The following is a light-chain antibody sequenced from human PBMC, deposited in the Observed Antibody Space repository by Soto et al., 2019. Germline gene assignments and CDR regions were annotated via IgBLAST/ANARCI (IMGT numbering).Light chain of an antibody. J-gene: IGKJ3*01. CDR1: QSISSY. V-gene: IGKV1-39*01. CDR2: AAS. CDR3: QQSYSTVT. Sequence: DIQMTQSPSSLSASVGDRVTITCRASQSISSYLNWYQQKPGKAPKLLIYAASSLQSGVPSRFRGSGSGTDFAITISSLQPEDFANYYCQQSYSTVTFGPGTKVDIK.